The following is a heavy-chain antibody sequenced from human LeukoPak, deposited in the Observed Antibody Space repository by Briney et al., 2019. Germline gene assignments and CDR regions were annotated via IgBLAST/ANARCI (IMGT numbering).Heavy chain of an antibody. V-gene: IGHV4-34*01. J-gene: IGHJ1*01. CDR1: GGSFSGYY. D-gene: IGHD6-13*01. CDR2: INHSGST. CDR3: ARSYSSSWYRGAEYFQH. Sequence: KPSETLSLTCAVYGGSFSGYYWSWIRPPPGKGLEWIGEINHSGSTNYNPCLKSRVTISVDTSKNQFSLKLSSVTAADTAVYYCARSYSSSWYRGAEYFQHWGQGTLVTVSS.